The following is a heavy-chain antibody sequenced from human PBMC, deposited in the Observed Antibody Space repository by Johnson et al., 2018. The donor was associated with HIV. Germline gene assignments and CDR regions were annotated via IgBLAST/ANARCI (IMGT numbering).Heavy chain of an antibody. CDR3: AREDTYYYDISGYPRDAFDI. J-gene: IGHJ3*02. CDR2: IKQDGSEK. D-gene: IGHD3-22*01. CDR1: GISVSVNH. V-gene: IGHV3-7*01. Sequence: VQLVESGGGLVQPVGSLRLSCGVSGISVSVNHMSWVRQPPGKGLEWVANIKQDGSEKYYVDSVKGRFTISRDNAKNSLSLQMNSLRAEDTAVFYCAREDTYYYDISGYPRDAFDIWGQGTMVTVSS.